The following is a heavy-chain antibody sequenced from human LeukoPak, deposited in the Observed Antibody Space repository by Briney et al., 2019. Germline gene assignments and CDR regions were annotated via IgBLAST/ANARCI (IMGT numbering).Heavy chain of an antibody. J-gene: IGHJ4*02. CDR3: ARTLGYNDSSGYSDFDY. Sequence: SQTLSLTCTVSGGSVSSGSYYWSWIRQPAGMGLEWIGRIYASGSTNYNPSLKSRVTISLDTSKNQFSLKLSSVTAADTAVYYCARTLGYNDSSGYSDFDYWGQGTLVTVSS. V-gene: IGHV4-61*02. D-gene: IGHD3-22*01. CDR2: IYASGST. CDR1: GGSVSSGSYY.